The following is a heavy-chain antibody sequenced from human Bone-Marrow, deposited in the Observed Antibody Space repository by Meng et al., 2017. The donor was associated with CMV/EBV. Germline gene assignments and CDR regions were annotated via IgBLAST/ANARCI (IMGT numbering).Heavy chain of an antibody. Sequence: GESLKISCAASGFTFSNYGMHWVRQAPGKGLEWVAFIRHDGANEYYADSVKGRFTVSRDHSKNALYLQMDSLRPEDTAVYYCAKGSDSRGYNYALDSTGQGTLVSVSS. V-gene: IGHV3-30*02. D-gene: IGHD3-22*01. J-gene: IGHJ4*02. CDR3: AKGSDSRGYNYALDS. CDR1: GFTFSNYG. CDR2: IRHDGANE.